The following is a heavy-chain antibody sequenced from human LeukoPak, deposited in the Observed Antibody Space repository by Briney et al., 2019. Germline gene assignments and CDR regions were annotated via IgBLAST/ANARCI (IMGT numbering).Heavy chain of an antibody. J-gene: IGHJ4*02. D-gene: IGHD5-12*01. Sequence: GASVKVSCKASGYTFNNYGISWVRQAPGQGLEWMGWISAYNGNTNYAQKLQGRVTMTTDTSTSTAYMELRSLRSDDTAVYYCARDIVATKDPDYWGQGTLVTVSS. V-gene: IGHV1-18*01. CDR1: GYTFNNYG. CDR2: ISAYNGNT. CDR3: ARDIVATKDPDY.